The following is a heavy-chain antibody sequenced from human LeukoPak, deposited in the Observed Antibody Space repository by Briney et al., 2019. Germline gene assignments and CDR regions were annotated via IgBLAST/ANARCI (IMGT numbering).Heavy chain of an antibody. CDR1: GGSISSYY. CDR3: ARDLKTTVTTWYFDL. CDR2: IHTSGIT. J-gene: IGHJ2*01. V-gene: IGHV4-4*07. D-gene: IGHD4-17*01. Sequence: PSETLSLTCTVSGGSISSYYYSWIRQPAGKGLEWIGRIHTSGITNYNPSLKSRVTISVDTSKNQFSLKLSSVTAADTAVYYCARDLKTTVTTWYFDLWGRGTLVTVSS.